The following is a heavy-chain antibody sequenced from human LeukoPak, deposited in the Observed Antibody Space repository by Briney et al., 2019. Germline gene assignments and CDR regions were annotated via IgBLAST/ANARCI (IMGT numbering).Heavy chain of an antibody. CDR3: ARPLWSGYSIYYYYYMDV. V-gene: IGHV3-21*01. CDR1: GFTFSSYN. J-gene: IGHJ6*03. D-gene: IGHD3-3*01. CDR2: ISTISSYI. Sequence: PGGSLRLSCAASGFTFSSYNMMWVRQAPGKGLEWVSSISTISSYIYYADSVKGRFTISRDNAKNSLFLQMNNLRAEDTAVYYCARPLWSGYSIYYYYYMDVWGKGTTVTVSS.